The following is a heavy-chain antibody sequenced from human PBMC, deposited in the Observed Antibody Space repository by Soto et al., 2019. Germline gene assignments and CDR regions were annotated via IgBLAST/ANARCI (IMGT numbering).Heavy chain of an antibody. Sequence: ASVKVSCKASGYTFTGCYMHWVRQAPGQGLEWMGWINPNSGGTNYAQKFQGWVTMTRDTSISTAYMELSRLRSDDTAVYYCARGVYDYVGGSYRLSGPLDYWGKGTLVTVSS. D-gene: IGHD3-16*02. CDR2: INPNSGGT. J-gene: IGHJ4*02. CDR3: ARGVYDYVGGSYRLSGPLDY. V-gene: IGHV1-2*04. CDR1: GYTFTGCY.